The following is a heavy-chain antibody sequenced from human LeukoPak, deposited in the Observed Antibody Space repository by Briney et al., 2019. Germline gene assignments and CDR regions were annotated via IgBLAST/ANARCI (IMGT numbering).Heavy chain of an antibody. D-gene: IGHD1-26*01. Sequence: GGSLRLSCAASGFTFSGSAMHWVRQASGKGLEWVGRIRSKANSYATAYAASVKGRFTISRDDSKNTAYLQMNSLKTEDTAVYYCTRLGIVGATDADYWGQGTLVTVSS. CDR2: IRSKANSYAT. J-gene: IGHJ4*02. V-gene: IGHV3-73*01. CDR1: GFTFSGSA. CDR3: TRLGIVGATDADY.